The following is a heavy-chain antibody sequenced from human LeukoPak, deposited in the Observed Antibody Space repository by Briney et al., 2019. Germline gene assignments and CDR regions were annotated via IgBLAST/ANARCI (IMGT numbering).Heavy chain of an antibody. V-gene: IGHV7-4-1*02. CDR2: INTNTGNP. CDR1: GYTFTGYA. J-gene: IGHJ4*02. CDR3: GREPQLGIRGDTYGDIDY. Sequence: GASVKLSCTASGYTFTGYAMNWVRQAPGQGLEWMGWINTNTGNPKYAHWFKGRFVFSLDNSVSSVYLQINSLKADDTAVYYCGREPQLGIRGDTYGDIDYCGQGTLVTVSS. D-gene: IGHD5-18*01.